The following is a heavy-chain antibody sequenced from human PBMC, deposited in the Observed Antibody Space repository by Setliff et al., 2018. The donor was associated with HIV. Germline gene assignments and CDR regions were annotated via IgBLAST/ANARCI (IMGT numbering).Heavy chain of an antibody. Sequence: LRLSCAASGFIFGNYAMSWVRQAPGKGLEWVSSISSSSSYIYYADSVKGRFTISRDNAKKSLYLQMNSLRAEDTAIYYCAKDESTDWRTFDFWGQGTMVTVSS. CDR2: ISSSSSYI. V-gene: IGHV3-21*01. CDR3: AKDESTDWRTFDF. CDR1: GFIFGNYA. J-gene: IGHJ3*01. D-gene: IGHD3-9*01.